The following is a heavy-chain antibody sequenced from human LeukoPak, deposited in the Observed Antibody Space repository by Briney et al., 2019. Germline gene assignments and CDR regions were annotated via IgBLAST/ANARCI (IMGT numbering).Heavy chain of an antibody. V-gene: IGHV4-39*07. J-gene: IGHJ2*01. CDR2: IYYSGNT. D-gene: IGHD4-17*01. CDR3: ARGAVTTEVHWHFSL. Sequence: SETLSLTCTVSGDSITSSSYYWDWIRQPPGKGLEWIGSIYYSGNTYYNPSLKSRVTMSVDTSQNQFSLKLSSVTAADTAVYYCARGAVTTEVHWHFSLWGRGTLVTVSS. CDR1: GDSITSSSYY.